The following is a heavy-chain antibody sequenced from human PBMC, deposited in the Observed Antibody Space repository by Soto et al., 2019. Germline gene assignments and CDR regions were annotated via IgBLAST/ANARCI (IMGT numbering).Heavy chain of an antibody. CDR1: GFTFDDYA. J-gene: IGHJ4*02. CDR2: ISWNSGSI. D-gene: IGHD3-10*01. V-gene: IGHV3-9*01. Sequence: LRLSFAASGFTFDDYAMHWVRQAPGKGLEWVSGISWNSGSIGYADSVKGRFTISRDNAKNSLYLQMNSLRAEDTALYYCAKESADGSGSYFDYWGQGTLVTV. CDR3: AKESADGSGSYFDY.